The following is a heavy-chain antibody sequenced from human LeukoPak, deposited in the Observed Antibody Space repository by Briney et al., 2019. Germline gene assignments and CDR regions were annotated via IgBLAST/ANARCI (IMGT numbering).Heavy chain of an antibody. D-gene: IGHD3-22*01. CDR2: INHSGST. J-gene: IGHJ4*02. CDR3: ARSTYYYDSSGYAPVGSFDY. CDR1: GGSFSGYY. V-gene: IGHV4-34*01. Sequence: SETLSLTCAVYGGSFSGYYWSWIRQPPGKGLEWIGEINHSGSTNYNPSLKSRVTISVDTSKNQFSLKLSSVTAADTAVYYCARSTYYYDSSGYAPVGSFDYWGQGTLVTVSS.